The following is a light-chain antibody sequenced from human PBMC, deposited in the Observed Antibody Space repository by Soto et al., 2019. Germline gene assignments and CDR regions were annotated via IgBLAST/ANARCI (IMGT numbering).Light chain of an antibody. CDR3: AAWDDSLNGPV. Sequence: QSVLTQPPSASGTPGQRVSISCSGSSSNIGSNSVTWYQLLPGMAPKLLIYSDNQRPSGVPDRISGSKSASAASLAITGLQSEDEADYYCAAWDDSLNGPVFGTGTKLTVL. V-gene: IGLV1-44*01. CDR2: SDN. CDR1: SSNIGSNS. J-gene: IGLJ1*01.